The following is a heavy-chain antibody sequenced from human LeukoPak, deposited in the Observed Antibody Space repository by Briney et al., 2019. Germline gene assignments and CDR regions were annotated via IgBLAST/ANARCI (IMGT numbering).Heavy chain of an antibody. D-gene: IGHD3-10*01. CDR2: IYYSGST. V-gene: IGHV4-59*08. Sequence: SETLSLTCTVSGGSISSYYWSWIRQPPGKGLEWIGYIYYSGSTNYNPSLKSRVTISVDTSKNQFSLKLSSVTAADTAVYYRARHLYGSGSYGYWGQGTLVTVSS. J-gene: IGHJ4*02. CDR3: ARHLYGSGSYGY. CDR1: GGSISSYY.